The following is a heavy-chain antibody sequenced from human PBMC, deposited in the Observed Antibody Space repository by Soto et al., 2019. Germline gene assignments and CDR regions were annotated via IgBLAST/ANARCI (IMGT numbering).Heavy chain of an antibody. CDR2: ISAYNGNT. Sequence: QVQLVQSGAEVKKPGASVKVSCKASGYTFTSYGISWVRQAPGQGLEGMGWISAYNGNTNYAQKLQGRVTMTTDTSTSTAYMELRSLRSDDTAVYYCARVSCSSTSCYYVIRVDYWGQGTLVTVSS. V-gene: IGHV1-18*01. J-gene: IGHJ4*02. CDR3: ARVSCSSTSCYYVIRVDY. D-gene: IGHD2-2*01. CDR1: GYTFTSYG.